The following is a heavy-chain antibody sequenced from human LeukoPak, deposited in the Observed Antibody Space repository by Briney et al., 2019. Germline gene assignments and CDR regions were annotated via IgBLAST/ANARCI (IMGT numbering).Heavy chain of an antibody. Sequence: PSETLSLTCSVSGGSISGYYWTWIRQPPGQTLEWIGYIYSSGSTNYNPSLQSRVTMSVDTSVNQFSLRLSSVTAADTAVYFCARFTYTTLPPDVWGKGTTVTVSS. CDR1: GGSISGYY. J-gene: IGHJ6*04. V-gene: IGHV4-4*09. CDR2: IYSSGST. CDR3: ARFTYTTLPPDV. D-gene: IGHD3-16*01.